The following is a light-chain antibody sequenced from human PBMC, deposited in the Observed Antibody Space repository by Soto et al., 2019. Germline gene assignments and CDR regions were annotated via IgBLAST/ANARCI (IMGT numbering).Light chain of an antibody. Sequence: EIVLTQSPVTLSLSPGERAILSCRASQSVNTFFVWYQQKPGQAPRLLIYDASKRATGVPARFSGSGSGTDFTLTISSLEPEDFAVYYCQHSLIWPLTFGGGTTVERK. CDR3: QHSLIWPLT. CDR2: DAS. CDR1: QSVNTF. J-gene: IGKJ4*01. V-gene: IGKV3-11*01.